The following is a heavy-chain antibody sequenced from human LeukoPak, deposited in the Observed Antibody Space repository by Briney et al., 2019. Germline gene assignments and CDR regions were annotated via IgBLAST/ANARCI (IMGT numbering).Heavy chain of an antibody. Sequence: GGSLRLSCAASGFTFSGYSMNWVRQARGKGLEWVAYIRSSGYPIHYADSVKGRFTISRDNARSSVYLQMNSLREEDTAVYYCVRDPDALDYWGQGTLVTVSS. CDR3: VRDPDALDY. CDR2: IRSSGYPI. J-gene: IGHJ4*02. V-gene: IGHV3-48*02. CDR1: GFTFSGYS.